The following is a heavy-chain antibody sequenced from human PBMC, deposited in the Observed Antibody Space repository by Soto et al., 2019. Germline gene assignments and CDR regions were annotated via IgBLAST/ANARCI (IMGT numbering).Heavy chain of an antibody. D-gene: IGHD4-4*01. V-gene: IGHV1-2*02. J-gene: IGHJ6*02. CDR1: GYTFTGYY. CDR2: INANSGGT. Sequence: ASVKVSCKASGYTFTGYYMHWVRQAPGQGLEWMGWINANSGGTNYAQKLQGRVTMTTDTSTSTAYMELRSLRSDDTAVYYCARVEGATVTTGWGAENYYGMDVWGQGTTVTSP. CDR3: ARVEGATVTTGWGAENYYGMDV.